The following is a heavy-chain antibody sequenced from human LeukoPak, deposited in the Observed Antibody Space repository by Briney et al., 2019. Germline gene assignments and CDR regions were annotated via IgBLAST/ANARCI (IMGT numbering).Heavy chain of an antibody. Sequence: GGSLRLSCAASGFTFSSYSMNWVRQAPGKGLEWVSSISSSSSYIYYADSVKGRFTISRDNAKNSLYLQMNSLRAEDTAVYYCARVGVVAGTFDYWGQGTLVTVSS. J-gene: IGHJ4*02. V-gene: IGHV3-21*01. CDR3: ARVGVVAGTFDY. D-gene: IGHD2-15*01. CDR2: ISSSSSYI. CDR1: GFTFSSYS.